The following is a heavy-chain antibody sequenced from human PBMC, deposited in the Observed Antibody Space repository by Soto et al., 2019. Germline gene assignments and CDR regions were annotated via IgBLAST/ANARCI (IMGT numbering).Heavy chain of an antibody. CDR3: AREGGYCRSTSGYVYPFDY. Sequence: GGSLRLSCAASGFTLSSYNMNWVRQAPGKALEWVSSIRSSNYIYYADSVKGRFTISGDNAKNSLYLQMNSLRAEDTAVYYCAREGGYCRSTSGYVYPFDYWSRGTLVTVS. V-gene: IGHV3-21*01. CDR2: IRSSNYI. J-gene: IGHJ4*02. CDR1: GFTLSSYN. D-gene: IGHD2-2*01.